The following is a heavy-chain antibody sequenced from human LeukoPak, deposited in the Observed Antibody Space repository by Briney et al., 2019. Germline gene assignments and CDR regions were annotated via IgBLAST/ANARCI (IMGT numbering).Heavy chain of an antibody. J-gene: IGHJ3*02. V-gene: IGHV1-45*02. Sequence: GASVKVSCKASGYTFTYRCLHWVRQAPGQALEWMGWITPFNGNTNYAQKFQDRVTITRDRSMSTAYMELSSLRSEDTAMYYCAREGTGDHAFDIWGQGTMVTVSS. D-gene: IGHD7-27*01. CDR1: GYTFTYRC. CDR3: AREGTGDHAFDI. CDR2: ITPFNGNT.